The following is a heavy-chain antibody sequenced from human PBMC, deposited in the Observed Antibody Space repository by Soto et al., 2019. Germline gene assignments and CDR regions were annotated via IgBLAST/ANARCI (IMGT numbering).Heavy chain of an antibody. D-gene: IGHD2-15*01. J-gene: IGHJ6*03. CDR2: IHNSGST. Sequence: QVQLQGSGPGLGKPLETLSPTLAVPGCSLISFYRRWIRQPPGKGLEWLGEIHNSGSTNYHPTLKSRVTISVDTSKNQVSLGLSSVTAADTAVYYCARDRAFCSGRSCYSPPDYYYYMDVWGKGTTVTVS. CDR3: ARDRAFCSGRSCYSPPDYYYYMDV. V-gene: IGHV4-59*01. CDR1: GCSLISFY.